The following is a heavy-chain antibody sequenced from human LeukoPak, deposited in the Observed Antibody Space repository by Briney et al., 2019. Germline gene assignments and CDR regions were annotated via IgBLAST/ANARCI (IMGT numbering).Heavy chain of an antibody. CDR1: GGSITSYF. Sequence: PSETLSLTCTVSGGSITSYFWSWIRQPAGKGLEWIGRIYSSGSTNYNPSLKSRVTMSVDTSKNQFSLKLSSVTAADTAVYYRARMSYNSGSYSAWGRGTLVTVSS. D-gene: IGHD3-10*01. CDR3: ARMSYNSGSYSA. CDR2: IYSSGST. V-gene: IGHV4-4*07. J-gene: IGHJ5*02.